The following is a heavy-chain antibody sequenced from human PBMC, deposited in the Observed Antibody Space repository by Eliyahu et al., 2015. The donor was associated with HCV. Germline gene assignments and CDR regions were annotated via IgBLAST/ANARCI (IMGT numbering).Heavy chain of an antibody. CDR3: ARDKGEGSGRGQGAFDI. V-gene: IGHV1-46*01. J-gene: IGHJ3*02. Sequence: QVQLVQSGAEVKKPGASVKVSCRTXGHTFXSDYIHWVRQAPGQGLEWMGIINPTGDRTTYAAKFQGRVTMTRDTSTGTVYMDLSSLRSEDTAMYYCARDKGEGSGRGQGAFDIWGQGTMVAVSS. D-gene: IGHD3-10*01. CDR2: INPTGDRT. CDR1: GHTFXSDY.